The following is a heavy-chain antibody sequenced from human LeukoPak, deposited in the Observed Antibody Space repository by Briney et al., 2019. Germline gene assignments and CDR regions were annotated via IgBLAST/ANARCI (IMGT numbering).Heavy chain of an antibody. J-gene: IGHJ4*02. V-gene: IGHV7-4-1*02. CDR3: VRGIDTTGYFNY. Sequence: ASVKVSCKASGYTFSTYPMNWVRQAPGQGLEWMGWISTNTGSPTYAQGLTGRFVFSLDTSVSTALLQINSLKAEDTALYYCVRGIDTTGYFNYWGQGTLVTVSS. D-gene: IGHD3-22*01. CDR2: ISTNTGSP. CDR1: GYTFSTYP.